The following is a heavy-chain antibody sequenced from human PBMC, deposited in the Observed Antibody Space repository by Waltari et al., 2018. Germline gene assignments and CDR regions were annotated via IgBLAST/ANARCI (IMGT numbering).Heavy chain of an antibody. CDR1: EFTLRSCA. V-gene: IGHV3-30*04. D-gene: IGHD3-22*01. CDR2: ISYNERNI. Sequence: QVQLVESGGGVVQPGRSLSLSCEDSEFTLRSCARHWVRQAPGKGLEWLVVISYNERNIYYVDSVKGRFTISRDNSKKMLYLQMNNLRAEDTAVYYCARDYCDRTNCHGMDVWGQGTTVTVSS. CDR3: ARDYCDRTNCHGMDV. J-gene: IGHJ6*02.